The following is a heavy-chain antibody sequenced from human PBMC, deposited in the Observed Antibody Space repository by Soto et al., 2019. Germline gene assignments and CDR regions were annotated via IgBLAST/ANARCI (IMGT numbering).Heavy chain of an antibody. CDR2: INHSGST. CDR3: ARGDYCSGGGCSGGDY. Sequence: SETLSLTCAVYGGSFSGYYWSWIRQPPGKGLEWIGEINHSGSTNYNPSLKSRVTISVDTSKNQFSLKLSSVTAADTAVYYCARGDYCSGGGCSGGDYWGQGTLVTVSS. D-gene: IGHD2-15*01. CDR1: GGSFSGYY. V-gene: IGHV4-34*01. J-gene: IGHJ4*02.